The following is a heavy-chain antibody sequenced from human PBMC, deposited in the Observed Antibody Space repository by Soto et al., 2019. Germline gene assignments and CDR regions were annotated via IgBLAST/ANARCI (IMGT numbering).Heavy chain of an antibody. J-gene: IGHJ4*02. V-gene: IGHV4-34*01. CDR3: ARVRPHILTGHYSDF. CDR2: INHSGST. D-gene: IGHD3-9*01. CDR1: GGSFSGYY. Sequence: SETLCLTCAVYGGSFSGYYWSWIRQPPGKGLEWIGEINHSGSTNYNPSLKSRVTISVDTSKNQFSLKLSSVTAADTAVYYCARVRPHILTGHYSDFWGQGTQVTVSS.